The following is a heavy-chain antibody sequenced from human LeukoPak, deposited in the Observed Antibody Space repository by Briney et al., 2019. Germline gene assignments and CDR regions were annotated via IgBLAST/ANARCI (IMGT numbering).Heavy chain of an antibody. CDR2: IYPGDSDT. Sequence: GASLQISSQGSGYRFTSYWIGWVRQMPGKGLEWVGIIYPGDSDTRYSPSFQGQVTISADKSISTAYLQWSSLKASDTAMYYCARHKGVVGAYLFDYWGQGTLVTVSS. D-gene: IGHD1-26*01. J-gene: IGHJ4*02. V-gene: IGHV5-51*01. CDR3: ARHKGVVGAYLFDY. CDR1: GYRFTSYW.